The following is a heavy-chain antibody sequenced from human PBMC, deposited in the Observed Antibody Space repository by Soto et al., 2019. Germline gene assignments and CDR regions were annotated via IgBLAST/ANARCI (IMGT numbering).Heavy chain of an antibody. CDR2: IGPYNDNT. J-gene: IGHJ4*02. CDR3: ALDFWSGYYMRYVDY. CDR1: GYTFSDYG. Sequence: QVQLVQSGGEVKKPGASVKVSCKASGYTFSDYGISWVRQAPGQGLEWMGWIGPYNDNTNYAQKFQGRVTMTRDTSTTTAYMELRGLRSDDTAVYYCALDFWSGYYMRYVDYWGQGTLAIVSS. V-gene: IGHV1-18*01. D-gene: IGHD3-3*01.